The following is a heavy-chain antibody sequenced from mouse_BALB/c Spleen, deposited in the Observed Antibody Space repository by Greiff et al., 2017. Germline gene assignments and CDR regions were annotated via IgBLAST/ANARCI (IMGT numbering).Heavy chain of an antibody. V-gene: IGHV14-3*02. D-gene: IGHD2-14*01. CDR2: IDPANGNT. CDR1: GFNIKDTY. CDR3: ARNYRYDVGRKDWYFDV. J-gene: IGHJ1*01. Sequence: EVQLQESGAELVKPGASVKLSCTASGFNIKDTYMHWVKQRPEQGLEWIGRIDPANGNTKYDPKFQGKATITADTSSNTAYLQLSSLTSEDTAVYYCARNYRYDVGRKDWYFDVWGAGTTVTVSS.